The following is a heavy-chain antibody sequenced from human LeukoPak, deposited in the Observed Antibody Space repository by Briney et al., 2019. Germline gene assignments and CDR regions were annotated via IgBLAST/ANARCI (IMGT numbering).Heavy chain of an antibody. CDR1: GFTFSSYA. Sequence: GGSLRLSCAASGFTFSSYAMSWVRQAPGKGLEWVSAISGSGGSTYYADSVKGRFTISRGNSKNTLYLQMNSLRAEDTAVYYCAKDLYSGSYYYLDYWGQGTLVTVSS. D-gene: IGHD1-26*01. CDR3: AKDLYSGSYYYLDY. J-gene: IGHJ4*02. CDR2: ISGSGGST. V-gene: IGHV3-23*01.